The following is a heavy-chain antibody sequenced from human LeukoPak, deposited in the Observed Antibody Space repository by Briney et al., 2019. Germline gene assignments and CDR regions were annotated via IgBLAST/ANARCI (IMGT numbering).Heavy chain of an antibody. CDR3: ATNDPYGDYLLY. CDR1: GYTFTGYY. CDR2: INPNSGGT. Sequence: VASVKVSCKASGYTFTGYYMHWVRQAPGQVLEWMGWINPNSGGTNYAQKFQGRVTMTRDTSISTAYMELSRLRSDDTAVYYCATNDPYGDYLLYWGQGTLVTVSS. J-gene: IGHJ4*02. D-gene: IGHD4-17*01. V-gene: IGHV1-2*02.